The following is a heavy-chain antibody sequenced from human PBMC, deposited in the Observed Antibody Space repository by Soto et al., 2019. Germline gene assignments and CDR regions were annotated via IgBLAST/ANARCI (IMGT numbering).Heavy chain of an antibody. CDR1: GGSISSSSYY. CDR2: IFYSGSA. CDR3: ARHPGRNYDFWDGAPY. Sequence: QLQLQESGPGLVKPSETLSLTCTVSGGSISSSSYYWDWIRQPPGKGLEWIGSIFYSGSAYYNPSLNSRVTMPVDTSKNQCPLKLTSVTAADTAVYYCARHPGRNYDFWDGAPYWGQGTLVTVSS. D-gene: IGHD3-3*01. V-gene: IGHV4-39*01. J-gene: IGHJ4*02.